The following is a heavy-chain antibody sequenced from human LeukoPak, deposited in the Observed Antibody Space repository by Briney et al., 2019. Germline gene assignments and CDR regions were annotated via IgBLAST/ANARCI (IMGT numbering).Heavy chain of an antibody. D-gene: IGHD5-24*01. CDR2: IIPIFGTA. J-gene: IGHJ4*02. Sequence: AASVKLSCKASGGTFSSYAISWVRQAPGQGLEWMGGIIPIFGTANYAQKFQGRGTITTDESTSTAYMELSSLRSEDTAVFYCSRASLGRGYFDYWGQGTLVAVSS. V-gene: IGHV1-69*05. CDR1: GGTFSSYA. CDR3: SRASLGRGYFDY.